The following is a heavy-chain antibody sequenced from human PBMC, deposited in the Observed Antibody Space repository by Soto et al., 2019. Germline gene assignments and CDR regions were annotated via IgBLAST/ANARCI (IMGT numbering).Heavy chain of an antibody. CDR2: ISSRGSNV. D-gene: IGHD1-26*01. Sequence: VQLVESGGGLVKPGGSLRLSCAASRFTFSDYHMSWIRQAPGKGLEWVSYISSRGSNVYYADSVKGLFTISKDNAKNSLYRQMNSLRVEDTGVYYRARRIVGRTGHAMDVWGQGTTVTVSS. V-gene: IGHV3-11*01. CDR3: ARRIVGRTGHAMDV. J-gene: IGHJ6*02. CDR1: RFTFSDYH.